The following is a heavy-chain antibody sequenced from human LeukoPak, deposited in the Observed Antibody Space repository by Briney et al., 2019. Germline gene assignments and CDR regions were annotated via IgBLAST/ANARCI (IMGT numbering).Heavy chain of an antibody. D-gene: IGHD3-22*01. J-gene: IGHJ4*01. CDR1: GFTFSSYW. V-gene: IGHV3-74*03. CDR3: ARDYDPDYYDSSGYSDY. Sequence: GGSLRLSCAASGFTFSSYWMNWVRQAPGKGPLWVSRINSDGSSTKYADTVEGRFVISRDNARNILYLQMNSLRAEDTAVYYCARDYDPDYYDSSGYSDYWGQGTRVTVSS. CDR2: INSDGSST.